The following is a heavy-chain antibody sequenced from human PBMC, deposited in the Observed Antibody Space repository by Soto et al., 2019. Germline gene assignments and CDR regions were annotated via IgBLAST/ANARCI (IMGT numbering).Heavy chain of an antibody. Sequence: WWSLRLSCAASGFTFSNYVMNWVRQAPGKGLEWVSSISRSAGNTYYADSVKGRFTISRDNAKNSMYLQMNSLRAEDTAVYYCARDQVPGLDAFDIWGQGTMVTVSS. CDR1: GFTFSNYV. J-gene: IGHJ3*02. V-gene: IGHV3-21*01. CDR2: ISRSAGNT. CDR3: ARDQVPGLDAFDI.